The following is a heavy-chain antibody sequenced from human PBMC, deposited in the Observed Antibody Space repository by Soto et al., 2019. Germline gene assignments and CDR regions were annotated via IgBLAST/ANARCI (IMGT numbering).Heavy chain of an antibody. Sequence: ASVQVSCKDSRYTFTSHAMHWVRQAPAQRLEWMGWINAGNGNTKYSQKFQGRVTITRDTSASTAYMALSSLRSEDTAVYYCASSYYGSGNRKDYYGMDVWGQGTTVTVS. CDR3: ASSYYGSGNRKDYYGMDV. J-gene: IGHJ6*02. D-gene: IGHD3-10*01. CDR2: INAGNGNT. CDR1: RYTFTSHA. V-gene: IGHV1-3*01.